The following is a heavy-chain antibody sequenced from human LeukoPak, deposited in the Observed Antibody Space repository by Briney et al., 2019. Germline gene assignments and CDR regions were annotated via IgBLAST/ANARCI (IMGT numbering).Heavy chain of an antibody. CDR1: GFTFSGSA. D-gene: IGHD4-17*01. J-gene: IGHJ4*02. Sequence: GGSLRLSCAASGFTFSGSAMSWVRQAPGEGLEWVSLISYSGANSYYTDSVRGRFTISRDNSKDTLFLQMNSLRAEDTAVYYCAKHYGDYRSFDYWGQGTLVTVSS. V-gene: IGHV3-23*01. CDR3: AKHYGDYRSFDY. CDR2: ISYSGANS.